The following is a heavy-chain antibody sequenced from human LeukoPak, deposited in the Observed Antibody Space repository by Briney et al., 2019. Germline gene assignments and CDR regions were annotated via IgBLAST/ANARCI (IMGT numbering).Heavy chain of an antibody. Sequence: GESLKISCKGSGYSFTSYWIGWVRQMPGKGLEWMGIIYPGDSDTRYSPSFQGQVTISADKSISTAYLQWSSLKASDTAMYYCARRGAGYDILTGYHVNWFDPLGQGTLVTVSS. D-gene: IGHD3-9*01. CDR1: GYSFTSYW. J-gene: IGHJ5*02. V-gene: IGHV5-51*01. CDR2: IYPGDSDT. CDR3: ARRGAGYDILTGYHVNWFDP.